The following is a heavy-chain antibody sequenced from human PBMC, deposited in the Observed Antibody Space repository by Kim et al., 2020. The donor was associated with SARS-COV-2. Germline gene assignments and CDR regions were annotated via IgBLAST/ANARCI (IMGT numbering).Heavy chain of an antibody. CDR3: AKSLIRLGELSSNY. Sequence: GGSLRLSCAASGFIFSNYAMSWVRQAPGKGLEWVSTISGSGGTTYYADFLKGRLTISRDNSKNTLYLQMSSLRAEDTAVYYCAKSLIRLGELSSNYWGQGTLVSVSS. D-gene: IGHD3-16*02. CDR1: GFIFSNYA. CDR2: ISGSGGTT. V-gene: IGHV3-23*01. J-gene: IGHJ4*02.